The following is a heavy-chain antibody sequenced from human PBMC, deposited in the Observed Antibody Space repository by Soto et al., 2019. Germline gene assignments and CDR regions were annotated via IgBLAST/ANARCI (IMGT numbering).Heavy chain of an antibody. J-gene: IGHJ5*02. D-gene: IGHD3-10*01. Sequence: SVKVSCKASGGTFSSYAISWVRQAPGQVLEWMGGIIPILGIANYAQKFQGRVTITADKSTSTAYMELSSLRSEDTAVYYCARGVLWFGELLSGWFDPWGQGTLVTVSS. V-gene: IGHV1-69*10. CDR2: IIPILGIA. CDR3: ARGVLWFGELLSGWFDP. CDR1: GGTFSSYA.